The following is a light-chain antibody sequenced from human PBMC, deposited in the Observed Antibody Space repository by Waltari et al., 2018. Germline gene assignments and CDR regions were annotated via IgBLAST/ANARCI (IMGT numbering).Light chain of an antibody. V-gene: IGLV3-25*03. J-gene: IGLJ2*01. CDR1: ELPRKY. Sequence: SYELTQPPSVSVSPGQTARITCSGDELPRKYRYWYQQRPGQAPMFMIYQDTQRPSEIPERFSGSSSGTTVTLTISEVQAEDEADYYCQSADGSGTYVVFGGGTKLTVL. CDR3: QSADGSGTYVV. CDR2: QDT.